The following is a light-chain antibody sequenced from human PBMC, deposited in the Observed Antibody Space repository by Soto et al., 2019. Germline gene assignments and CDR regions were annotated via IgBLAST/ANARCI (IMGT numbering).Light chain of an antibody. V-gene: IGLV2-14*01. CDR3: SSYTSSSTLV. J-gene: IGLJ2*01. CDR2: DVN. Sequence: QSVLTQPASVSGSPGQSITISCTGTSSDVGGYNYVSWYQQHPDKAPKLIICDVNNRPSGVSNRFSGSKSGNTASLTISGLQAEDEAEYYCSSYTSSSTLVFGGGTKVTVL. CDR1: SSDVGGYNY.